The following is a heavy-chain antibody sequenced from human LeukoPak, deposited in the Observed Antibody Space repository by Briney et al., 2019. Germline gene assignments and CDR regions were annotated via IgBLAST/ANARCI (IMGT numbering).Heavy chain of an antibody. CDR1: GWFFSGYY. V-gene: IGHV4-34*01. CDR2: INHSGST. J-gene: IGHJ6*03. CDR3: ARGPYYYDSSGPYYYMDV. D-gene: IGHD3-22*01. Sequence: SETLSLTCAVYGWFFSGYYWSWIRQPPGKGLEWIGEINHSGSTNYNPSLKSRVTISVDTSKNQFSLKLSSVTAADTAVYYCARGPYYYDSSGPYYYMDVWGKGTTVTVSS.